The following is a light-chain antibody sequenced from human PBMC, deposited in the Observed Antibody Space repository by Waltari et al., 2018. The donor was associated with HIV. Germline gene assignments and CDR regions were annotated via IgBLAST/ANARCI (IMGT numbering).Light chain of an antibody. CDR1: PNIDSW. CDR3: QQYNSDFYT. Sequence: IQMTQSPSILSASVGDRVTITCLASPNIDSWLALYQQRPGKPPKLLIYKASTLQYGVPARFTGSGSGTNVTLTINSLHADDSATYCCQQYNSDFYTFGLGTRLDLK. CDR2: KAS. J-gene: IGKJ3*01. V-gene: IGKV1-5*03.